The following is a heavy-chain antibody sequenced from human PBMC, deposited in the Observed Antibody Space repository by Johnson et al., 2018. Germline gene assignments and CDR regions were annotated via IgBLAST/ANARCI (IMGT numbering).Heavy chain of an antibody. CDR3: ARQRRTSAACDI. J-gene: IGHJ3*02. CDR2: IDDSGST. D-gene: IGHD6-25*01. V-gene: IGHV4-59*01. Sequence: QVQLQESGPGLVKPSETLSLTCTVSGCSISSYYWSWIRQPPGKGLEWIGYIDDSGSTNYNPSLQSRVTMSLDTSRNQVYLKLNSVTATDTALYYCARQRRTSAACDIWGQGTMVPVSS. CDR1: GCSISSYY.